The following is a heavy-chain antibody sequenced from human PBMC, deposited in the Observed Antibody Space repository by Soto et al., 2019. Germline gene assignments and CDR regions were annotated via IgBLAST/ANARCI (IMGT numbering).Heavy chain of an antibody. CDR2: ISYDGSNK. J-gene: IGHJ6*02. Sequence: GSLRLSCAASGFTFSSYGMHWVRQAPGKGLEWVAVISYDGSNKYYADSVKGRFTISRDNSKNTLYLQMNSLRAEDTAVYYCAKDTASLWFGELLYGMDVWGQGTTVTVSS. CDR3: AKDTASLWFGELLYGMDV. V-gene: IGHV3-30*18. CDR1: GFTFSSYG. D-gene: IGHD3-10*01.